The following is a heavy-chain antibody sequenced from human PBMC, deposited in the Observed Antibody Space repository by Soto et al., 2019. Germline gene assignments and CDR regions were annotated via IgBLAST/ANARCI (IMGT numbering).Heavy chain of an antibody. J-gene: IGHJ4*02. CDR3: ARRLCGDYDY. V-gene: IGHV1-18*01. D-gene: IGHD4-17*01. CDR2: ISTYNGNT. Sequence: QAQLVQCGAEVKGPGASVKVSCKASGYSFTTSGITWVRQAPGQGLEWMGWISTYNGNTNYAQKLQDRVTLTTDTSTSTAYMELRSLRSDDTAVYYCARRLCGDYDYWGQGTLVTVSS. CDR1: GYSFTTSG.